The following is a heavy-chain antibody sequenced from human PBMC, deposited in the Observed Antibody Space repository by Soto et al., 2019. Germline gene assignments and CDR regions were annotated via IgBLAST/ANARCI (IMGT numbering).Heavy chain of an antibody. D-gene: IGHD3-3*01. CDR3: AREAYDFWSGYYTGYFDY. Sequence: GGSLRLSCAASGFTFSSYWMSWVRQAPGKGLEWVANIKQDGSEKYYVDSVKGRFTISRDNAKNSLYLRMNSLRAEDTAVYYCAREAYDFWSGYYTGYFDYWGQGTLVPVSS. V-gene: IGHV3-7*01. CDR2: IKQDGSEK. J-gene: IGHJ4*02. CDR1: GFTFSSYW.